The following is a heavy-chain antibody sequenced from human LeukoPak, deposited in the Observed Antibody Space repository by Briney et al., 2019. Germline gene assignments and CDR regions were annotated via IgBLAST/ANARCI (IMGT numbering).Heavy chain of an antibody. CDR2: INRDGSST. CDR3: ARSPQTLIAAVSWSDP. J-gene: IGHJ5*02. V-gene: IGHV3-74*01. D-gene: IGHD6-13*01. Sequence: GGSLRLSCAASGIIFSNYWMHWVRQAPGKGLVWVSRINRDGSSTSYADSVKGRFTISRDNAKNSLYLQMNSLRAEDTALYYCARSPQTLIAAVSWSDPWGQGTLVTVSS. CDR1: GIIFSNYW.